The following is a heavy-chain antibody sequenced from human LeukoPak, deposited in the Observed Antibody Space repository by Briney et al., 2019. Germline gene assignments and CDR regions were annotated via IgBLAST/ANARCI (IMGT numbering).Heavy chain of an antibody. CDR3: ASIRLWSTAFDY. J-gene: IGHJ4*02. Sequence: PSETLSLTCTVSGGSISSHYWSWIRQPPGKGLEWIGYIYYSGSTNYNPSLKSRVTISVDTSKNQFSLKLSSVTAADTAVYYCASIRLWSTAFDYWGQGTLVTVSS. CDR2: IYYSGST. V-gene: IGHV4-59*11. CDR1: GGSISSHY. D-gene: IGHD5-18*01.